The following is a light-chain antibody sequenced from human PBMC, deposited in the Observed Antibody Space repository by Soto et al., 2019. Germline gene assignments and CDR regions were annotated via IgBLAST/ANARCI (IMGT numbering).Light chain of an antibody. Sequence: DIVMTQSPATLSVSPGERATLSCRASQSVSSNLAWYQHQPGQAPRLLMYGASTRATDIPARFTGSESGTEFTLTISSLQSEDFADYYCQQYNQWPNTFGQGTKLEFK. CDR1: QSVSSN. CDR2: GAS. V-gene: IGKV3-15*01. CDR3: QQYNQWPNT. J-gene: IGKJ2*01.